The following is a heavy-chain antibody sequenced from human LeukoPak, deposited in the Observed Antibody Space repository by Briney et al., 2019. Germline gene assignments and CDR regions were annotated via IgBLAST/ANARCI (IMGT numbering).Heavy chain of an antibody. CDR1: GFTFSTYA. V-gene: IGHV3-23*01. Sequence: GGSLRLSCAASGFTFSTYAISWVRQAPGKGLKWVSGISGNGDNTYYADSVKGRFTIYRDNSKSRLSLQMNSLRAEDTAVYYCAKTLSSGWSGKYYFDYWGQGTLVSVSS. J-gene: IGHJ4*02. D-gene: IGHD6-19*01. CDR3: AKTLSSGWSGKYYFDY. CDR2: ISGNGDNT.